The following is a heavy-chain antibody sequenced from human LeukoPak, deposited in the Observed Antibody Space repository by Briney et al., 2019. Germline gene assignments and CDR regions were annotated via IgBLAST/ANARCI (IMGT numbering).Heavy chain of an antibody. CDR1: GFTVSSNY. D-gene: IGHD6-13*01. Sequence: PGGSLRLSCAASGFTVSSNYMSWVRQAPGKGLEWVSYISSGGTNMYYADSVKGRFTISRDDARNSLYLQMNSLRAEDTALYYCAKDILAPIAAAGTGFDYWGQGTLATVS. CDR3: AKDILAPIAAAGTGFDY. V-gene: IGHV3-11*01. J-gene: IGHJ4*02. CDR2: ISSGGTNM.